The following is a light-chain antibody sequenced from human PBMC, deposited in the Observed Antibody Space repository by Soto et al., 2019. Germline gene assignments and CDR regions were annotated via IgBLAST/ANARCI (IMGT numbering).Light chain of an antibody. Sequence: SAAALSATPGERVTLSCRASEGVGSSLAWYQQKPGQAPRLLIFAASSRASGIPDRFSGSGSGTDFTLTISRLEPEDFALFYCQYHGSSPITFGHRTRLEIK. CDR1: EGVGSS. V-gene: IGKV3-20*01. CDR3: QYHGSSPIT. J-gene: IGKJ5*01. CDR2: AAS.